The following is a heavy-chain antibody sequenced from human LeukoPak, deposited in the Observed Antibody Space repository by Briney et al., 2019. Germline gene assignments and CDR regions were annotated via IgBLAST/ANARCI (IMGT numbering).Heavy chain of an antibody. V-gene: IGHV3-7*01. CDR2: IKEGGSVK. CDR1: GFIFSHYW. J-gene: IGHJ4*02. Sequence: GGSLRLFCAASGFIFSHYWMSWLRQAPGKGLEWLANIKEGGSVKYYVDSVKGRFTISRDNAKNSPYLQMNSLRAEDTAVYYCARIGYSSSSFDYWGQGALVTVSS. D-gene: IGHD6-6*01. CDR3: ARIGYSSSSFDY.